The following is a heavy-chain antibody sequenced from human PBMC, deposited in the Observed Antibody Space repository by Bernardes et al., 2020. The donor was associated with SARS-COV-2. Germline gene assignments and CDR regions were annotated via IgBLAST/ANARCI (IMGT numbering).Heavy chain of an antibody. J-gene: IGHJ6*02. V-gene: IGHV3-23*01. CDR3: AKEIYGSGSYPEGHMDV. CDR2: MSGSGGST. CDR1: GFIFSQYV. D-gene: IGHD3-10*01. Sequence: GGSLRLSCAVSGFIFSQYVMSWVRQAPGKGLEWVSGMSGSGGSTHYAESVKGRFTISRDNSKNTLYLQMNSLRAEDTALYYCAKEIYGSGSYPEGHMDVWGQGTTVTVSS.